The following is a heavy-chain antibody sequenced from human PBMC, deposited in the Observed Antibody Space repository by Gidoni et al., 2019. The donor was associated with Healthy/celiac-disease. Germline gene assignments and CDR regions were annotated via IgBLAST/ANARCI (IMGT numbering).Heavy chain of an antibody. CDR3: ARTQQLAEIDY. CDR1: GCTFSSYS. Sequence: EVQLVESGGGLVKPGGSLRLSCSAPGCTFSSYSMNWVRQAPGKGLEWVSSISSSSSYIYYADSVKGRFTISRDNAKNSLYLQMNSLRAEDTAVYYCARTQQLAEIDYWGQGTLVTVSS. J-gene: IGHJ4*02. CDR2: ISSSSSYI. V-gene: IGHV3-21*01. D-gene: IGHD6-13*01.